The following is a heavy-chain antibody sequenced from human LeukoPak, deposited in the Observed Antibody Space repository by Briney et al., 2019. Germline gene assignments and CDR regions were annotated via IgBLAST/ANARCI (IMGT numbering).Heavy chain of an antibody. CDR3: ARGDIVVVPAAIYYYYGTDV. D-gene: IGHD2-2*01. CDR1: GGTFSSYA. Sequence: SVKVSCKASGGTFSSYAISWVRQAPGQGLEWMGGIIPIFGTANYAQKFQGRVTITADESTSTAYMELSSLRSEDTAVYYCARGDIVVVPAAIYYYYGTDVWGKGTTVTVSS. CDR2: IIPIFGTA. J-gene: IGHJ6*04. V-gene: IGHV1-69*13.